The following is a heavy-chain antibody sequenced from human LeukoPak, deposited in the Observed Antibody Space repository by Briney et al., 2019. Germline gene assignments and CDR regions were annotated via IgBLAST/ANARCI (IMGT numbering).Heavy chain of an antibody. V-gene: IGHV1-46*01. CDR3: ARDNSVGETAWWFDP. CDR1: GCSFTSYY. Sequence: ASVKVSCKASGCSFTSYYMHWVRQAPGQGLEWMGLINPSGSSTTYAQKFQGRVTMTRDMFTSTDYMELTSLTSDDTAVYYCARDNSVGETAWWFDPWGQGTLVTVSS. CDR2: INPSGSST. J-gene: IGHJ5*02. D-gene: IGHD1-26*01.